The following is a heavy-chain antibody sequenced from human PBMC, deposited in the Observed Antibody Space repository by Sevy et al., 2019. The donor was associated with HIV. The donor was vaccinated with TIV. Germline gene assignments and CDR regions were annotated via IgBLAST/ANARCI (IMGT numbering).Heavy chain of an antibody. D-gene: IGHD3-22*01. V-gene: IGHV3-13*05. CDR3: ARGKRAFYDSSGYSSGAFDI. Sequence: GGSLRLSCAASGFTFSSYDMHWVRQATGKGLEWVSAIGTAGDPYYPGSVKGRFTISRENAKNSLYLQMNSLRAGDTAVYYCARGKRAFYDSSGYSSGAFDIWGQGTMVTVSS. CDR1: GFTFSSYD. CDR2: IGTAGDP. J-gene: IGHJ3*02.